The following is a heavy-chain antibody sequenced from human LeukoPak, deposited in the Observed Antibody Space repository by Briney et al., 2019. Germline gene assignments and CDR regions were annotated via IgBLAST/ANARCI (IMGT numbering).Heavy chain of an antibody. CDR2: ITGSSSYI. J-gene: IGHJ4*02. V-gene: IGHV3-21*01. CDR1: GFTFSTYY. CDR3: ASGFSSAPYFDY. Sequence: GGSLRLSCAASGFTFSTYYMSWVRQAPGEGLEWVSFITGSSSYIYYTDSVKGRFTISRDNTKKSLFLQMNSLRDEDTAVYYGASGFSSAPYFDYWGQGTLVTVSS. D-gene: IGHD6-25*01.